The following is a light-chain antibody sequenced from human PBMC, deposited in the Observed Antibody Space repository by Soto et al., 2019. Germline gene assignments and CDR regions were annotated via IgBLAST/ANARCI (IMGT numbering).Light chain of an antibody. V-gene: IGKV1-9*01. CDR1: QGISRY. Sequence: DIQLTQSPSFLSASLGDRVTITCRASQGISRYLAWYQQKPGRAPKLLIYAASTLQSGVPSRFSGSGPGTEFTLTISGLQPDDFASYYCQQLNSYPRTFGLRTKVEIK. CDR3: QQLNSYPRT. J-gene: IGKJ1*01. CDR2: AAS.